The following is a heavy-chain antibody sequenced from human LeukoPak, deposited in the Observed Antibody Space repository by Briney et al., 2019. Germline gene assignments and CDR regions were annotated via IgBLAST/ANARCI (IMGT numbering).Heavy chain of an antibody. J-gene: IGHJ4*02. CDR1: GGSFSGYY. CDR2: INHSGST. D-gene: IGHD6-6*01. V-gene: IGHV4-34*01. CDR3: ARDRIAARSPFDY. Sequence: SETLSLTCAVYGGSFSGYYWSWIREPTGKGLEWMGEINHSGSTNYNPSLKSRVIISVDTSKNQFSLKLSSVTAADTAVYYCARDRIAARSPFDYWGQGTLVTVSS.